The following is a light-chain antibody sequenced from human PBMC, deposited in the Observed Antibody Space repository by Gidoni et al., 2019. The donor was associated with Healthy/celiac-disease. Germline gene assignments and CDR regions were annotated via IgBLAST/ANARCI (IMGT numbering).Light chain of an antibody. CDR2: EVS. CDR1: QSLLHSDGKNY. Sequence: DIVMTQTPLSLSVTPGQPASISCKSSQSLLHSDGKNYLYWYLQTQGQTPQLLIYEVSDRFSGVTDRCSGSGSGTDFTLKSSGVEAEDGGVYYCMQSIQLPVTFGGGTKVEIK. V-gene: IGKV2D-29*01. CDR3: MQSIQLPVT. J-gene: IGKJ4*01.